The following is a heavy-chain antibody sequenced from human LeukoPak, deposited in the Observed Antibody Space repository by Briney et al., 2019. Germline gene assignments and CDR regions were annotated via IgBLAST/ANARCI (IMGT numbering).Heavy chain of an antibody. V-gene: IGHV3-33*01. CDR3: ARSERSTTRYPGWIDP. CDR1: GFSFSGYG. Sequence: GGSLRLSCAASGFSFSGYGMNWVRQAPGKGLEWVAGIWYDASNKYYADSVKGRFTISRDNSKSTLYLQMNSLRAEDTAMYYCARSERSTTRYPGWIDPWGQGTLVTVSS. J-gene: IGHJ5*02. CDR2: IWYDASNK. D-gene: IGHD2-2*01.